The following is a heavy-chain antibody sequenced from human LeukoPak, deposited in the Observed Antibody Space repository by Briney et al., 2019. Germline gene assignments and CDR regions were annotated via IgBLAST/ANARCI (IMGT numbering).Heavy chain of an antibody. D-gene: IGHD3-22*01. Sequence: PSETLSLTCTVSGGSISSYYWSWIRQPPGKGLEWIGYISYSGSTNYNPSLKSRVTISVDTSKNQFSLKLSSVTAADTAVYYCARGRADSSGYYSGYFDYWGQGTLVTVSS. J-gene: IGHJ4*02. CDR2: ISYSGST. CDR1: GGSISSYY. V-gene: IGHV4-59*01. CDR3: ARGRADSSGYYSGYFDY.